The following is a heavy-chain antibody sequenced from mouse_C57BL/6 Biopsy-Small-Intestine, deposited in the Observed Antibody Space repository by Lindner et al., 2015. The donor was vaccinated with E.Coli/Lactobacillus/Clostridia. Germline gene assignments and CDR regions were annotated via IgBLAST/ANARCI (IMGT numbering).Heavy chain of an antibody. CDR2: NYPYNDNT. CDR1: GYTFTSYV. V-gene: IGHV1-14*01. CDR3: TRTFGDTWFAY. J-gene: IGHJ3*01. D-gene: IGHD2-13*01. Sequence: VQLQESGPELVKPGASVKMSCKASGYTFTSYVMHWVKQKPGQGLEWIGYNYPYNDNTYYNEKFTGKATLTSDKSSSTAYMELSSLTSEDSAVYYCTRTFGDTWFAYWGQGTLVTVSA.